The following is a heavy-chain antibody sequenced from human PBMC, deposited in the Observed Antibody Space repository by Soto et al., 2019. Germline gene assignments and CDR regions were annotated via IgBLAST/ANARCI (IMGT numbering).Heavy chain of an antibody. D-gene: IGHD6-6*01. J-gene: IGHJ6*02. Sequence: GASVKVSCKASGYTSTSYYMHWVRQAPGQGLEWMGIINPSGGSTSYAQKFQGRVTMTRDTSTSTVYMELSSLRSEDTAVYYCAILRGLVPGQYGMDVWGQGTTVTVSS. V-gene: IGHV1-46*01. CDR2: INPSGGST. CDR3: AILRGLVPGQYGMDV. CDR1: GYTSTSYY.